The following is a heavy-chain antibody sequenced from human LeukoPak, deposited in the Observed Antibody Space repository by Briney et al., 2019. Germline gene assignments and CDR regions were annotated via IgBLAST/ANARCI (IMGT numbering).Heavy chain of an antibody. CDR3: ARTRRTYYYDSSGYYSYYFDY. J-gene: IGHJ4*02. CDR1: GGSIGSYY. V-gene: IGHV4-59*12. Sequence: SETLSLTCTVSGGSIGSYYWSWIRQPPGKGLEWIGYIHYSGSTNHNPSLKSRVTISIDTSKNQFSLKLSSVTAADTAVYYCARTRRTYYYDSSGYYSYYFDYWGQGTLVTVSS. CDR2: IHYSGST. D-gene: IGHD3-22*01.